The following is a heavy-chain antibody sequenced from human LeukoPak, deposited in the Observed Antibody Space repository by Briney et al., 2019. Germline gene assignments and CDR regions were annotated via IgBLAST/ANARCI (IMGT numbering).Heavy chain of an antibody. CDR2: INPNSGGT. CDR3: AREVYCGGDCYSPGIDY. D-gene: IGHD2-21*02. J-gene: IGHJ4*02. CDR1: GYTFTGYY. V-gene: IGHV1-2*02. Sequence: ASVKVSCKASGYTFTGYYMHWVRQAPGQGPEWMGWINPNSGGTNYAQKFQGRVTMTRDTSISTAYMELSRLRSDDTAVYYCAREVYCGGDCYSPGIDYWGQGTLVTVSS.